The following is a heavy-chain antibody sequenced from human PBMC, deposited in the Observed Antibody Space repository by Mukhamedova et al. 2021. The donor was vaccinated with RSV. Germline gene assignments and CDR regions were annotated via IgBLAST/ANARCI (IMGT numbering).Heavy chain of an antibody. CDR2: IDPTDSFT. V-gene: IGHV5-10-1*01. J-gene: IGHJ6*03. D-gene: IGHD7-27*01. Sequence: VRQMPGKGLEWIGRIDPTDSFTMYSPAFEGHVTMSVDTSITTAYLQWSSLKASDSAMYYCARSPNWGSRHYYYYMDVGGKGTTVS. CDR3: ARSPNWGSRHYYYYMDV.